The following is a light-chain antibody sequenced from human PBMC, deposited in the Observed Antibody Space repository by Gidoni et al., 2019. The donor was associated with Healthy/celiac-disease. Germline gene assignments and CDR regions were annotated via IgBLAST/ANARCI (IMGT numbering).Light chain of an antibody. V-gene: IGLV2-14*01. CDR2: DVS. CDR3: SSYTSSSTQV. J-gene: IGLJ2*01. CDR1: SSDVGGYNY. Sequence: QSALTQPASVSGSPGQSITISCTGTSSDVGGYNYVSWYQQHPGKAPKLMFYDVSNRPSGVSNRFSGLQAEDEADDYCSSYTSSSTQVFGGGTKLTVL.